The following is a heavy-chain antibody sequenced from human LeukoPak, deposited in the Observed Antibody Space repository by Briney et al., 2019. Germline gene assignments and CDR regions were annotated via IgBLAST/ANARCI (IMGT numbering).Heavy chain of an antibody. V-gene: IGHV3-23*01. J-gene: IGHJ3*02. Sequence: GGSLRLSCVASGFAFSSYDMNWVRQAPGQGLEWVSSLSGTGGTTASADSVKGRFTISRDNSKNTLYLQMNSLRAEDTAVYYCARDQRASWFGDNRHAFDIWGQGTMVTVSS. D-gene: IGHD3-10*01. CDR2: LSGTGGTT. CDR3: ARDQRASWFGDNRHAFDI. CDR1: GFAFSSYD.